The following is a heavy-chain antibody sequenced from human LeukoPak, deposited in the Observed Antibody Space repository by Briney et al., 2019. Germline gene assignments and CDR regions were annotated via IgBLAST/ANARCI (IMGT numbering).Heavy chain of an antibody. CDR1: GFTFSSYG. CDR2: ISYDGSNK. V-gene: IGHV3-30*18. CDR3: AKAPTPIYSGSYFSFDY. J-gene: IGHJ4*02. D-gene: IGHD1-26*01. Sequence: PGGSLRLSCAASGFTFSSYGMHWVRQAPGKGLEWVAVISYDGSNKYYADSVKGRFTISRDNSKNTLYLQMNSLRAEDTAVYYCAKAPTPIYSGSYFSFDYWGQGTLVTVSS.